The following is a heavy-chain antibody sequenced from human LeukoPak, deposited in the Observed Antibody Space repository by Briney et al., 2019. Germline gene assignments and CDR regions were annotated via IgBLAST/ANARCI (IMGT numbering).Heavy chain of an antibody. Sequence: GGSLRLSCAACGFTLSSNYMSWVRQAPGKGLEWVSVIYSGSSTYHADSVKGRFTISRDNSKNTLYLQMNSLRAEDTAVYYSARLVGITYFDYGGQGHLVTVSS. D-gene: IGHD2-15*01. J-gene: IGHJ4*02. CDR1: GFTLSSNY. V-gene: IGHV3-53*01. CDR2: IYSGSST. CDR3: ARLVGITYFDY.